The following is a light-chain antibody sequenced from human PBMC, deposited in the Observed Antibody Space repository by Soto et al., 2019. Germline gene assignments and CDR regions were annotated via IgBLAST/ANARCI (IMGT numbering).Light chain of an antibody. J-gene: IGKJ1*01. CDR3: QQYGSSPLT. CDR2: GAS. Sequence: DIVLTQSPGTLSWSPGERATLSCRASQSVSSSYLAWYQQKPGQAPMLLIYGASSRATGIPDRFSGSGSGTDFTLTISSLEPEDFAAYYCQQYGSSPLTFGQGTKVEIK. V-gene: IGKV3-20*01. CDR1: QSVSSSY.